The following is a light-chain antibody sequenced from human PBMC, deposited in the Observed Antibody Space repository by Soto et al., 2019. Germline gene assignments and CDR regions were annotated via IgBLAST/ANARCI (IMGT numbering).Light chain of an antibody. CDR1: SSDIGAYNY. CDR2: EVS. V-gene: IGLV2-14*01. CDR3: FSFKSSSLYV. Sequence: QSVLTQPASVSGSPGQSITISCTGSSSDIGAYNYVSWFQQYPGKAPKLIISEVSNRPSGVSNRFSGSKSGTAASLTISGLQTEDEAHYFCFSFKSSSLYVFGTGTKVTVL. J-gene: IGLJ1*01.